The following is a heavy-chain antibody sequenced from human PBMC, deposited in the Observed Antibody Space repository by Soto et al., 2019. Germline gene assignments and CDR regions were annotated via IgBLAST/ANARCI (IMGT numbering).Heavy chain of an antibody. D-gene: IGHD6-25*01. Sequence: LSLTCAVSGGSISSGGYSWSWIRQPPGKGLEWIGYIYHSGSTYYNPSLKSRVTISVDRSKNQFSLKLSSVTATDTAVYYCAAGGRLTRYSWGQGILVTVAS. V-gene: IGHV4-30-2*01. CDR2: IYHSGST. CDR3: AAGGRLTRYS. J-gene: IGHJ4*02. CDR1: GGSISSGGYS.